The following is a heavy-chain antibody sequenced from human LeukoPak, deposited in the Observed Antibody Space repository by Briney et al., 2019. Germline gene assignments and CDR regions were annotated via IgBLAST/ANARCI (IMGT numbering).Heavy chain of an antibody. Sequence: GGSLRLSCAASGFTVSSNYMSWVRQAPGKGLEWVSVIYSGGSTYYADSVKGRFTISRDNSKNTLYLQMNSLRAEDTAVYYCARVGFYGSGSPRFDPWGQGTLVTVSS. D-gene: IGHD3-10*01. J-gene: IGHJ5*02. V-gene: IGHV3-53*01. CDR3: ARVGFYGSGSPRFDP. CDR1: GFTVSSNY. CDR2: IYSGGST.